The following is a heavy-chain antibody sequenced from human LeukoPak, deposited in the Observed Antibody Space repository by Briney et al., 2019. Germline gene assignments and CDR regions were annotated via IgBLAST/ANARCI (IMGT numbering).Heavy chain of an antibody. J-gene: IGHJ4*02. V-gene: IGHV3-23*01. CDR1: GFTFSSYA. Sequence: GGSLRLSCAASGFTFSSYAMSWLRQAPGKGLEWVSGISGSGGSTDYADSVKGRFTISRDNSKNTLYLQMNSLRAEDTAVYYCAKEGAAAGLDYWGQGTLVTVSS. CDR3: AKEGAAAGLDY. CDR2: ISGSGGST. D-gene: IGHD6-13*01.